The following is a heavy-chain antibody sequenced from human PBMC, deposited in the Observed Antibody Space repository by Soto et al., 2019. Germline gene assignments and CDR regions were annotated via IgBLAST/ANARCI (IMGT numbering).Heavy chain of an antibody. D-gene: IGHD4-17*01. CDR2: INCSNVKA. CDR3: ARSQTMVTHVYFRY. Sequence: ASVKVSCKASGYNFTSYARHWVRQAPGQRPEWMGWINCSNVKATYSGKLECRVTITRDTNTTAAYLELSSLTFDDTAVYYCARSQTMVTHVYFRYWRQGTLVTVSS. J-gene: IGHJ4*02. CDR1: GYNFTSYA. V-gene: IGHV1-3*01.